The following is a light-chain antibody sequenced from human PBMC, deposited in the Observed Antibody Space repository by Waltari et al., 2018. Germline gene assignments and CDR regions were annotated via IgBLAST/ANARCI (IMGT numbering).Light chain of an antibody. Sequence: QSVLTQPPSASGPPGQGVTMPCSGGSSNIPNNYLLWYQQLPGTAPTLLIYSNYQRPSGVPDRFSGSKSGTSASLAISGLRSDDEADYYCAVWDDTLSAWVFGGGTRVTVL. J-gene: IGLJ3*02. CDR3: AVWDDTLSAWV. V-gene: IGLV1-47*01. CDR1: SSNIPNNY. CDR2: SNY.